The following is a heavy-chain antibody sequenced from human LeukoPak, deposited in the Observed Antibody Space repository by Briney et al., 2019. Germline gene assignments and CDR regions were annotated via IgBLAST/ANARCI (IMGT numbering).Heavy chain of an antibody. CDR2: IYSGGST. CDR1: GFTVSSNY. V-gene: IGHV3-66*01. CDR3: ARDYGGSGSYYRFDY. Sequence: GGSLRLSCAASGFTVSSNYMSWVRQAPGKGLEWVSVIYSGGSTYYADSVKGRFTISRDNSKNTQYLQMNSLRAEDTAVYYCARDYGGSGSYYRFDYWGQGTLVTVSS. J-gene: IGHJ4*02. D-gene: IGHD3-10*01.